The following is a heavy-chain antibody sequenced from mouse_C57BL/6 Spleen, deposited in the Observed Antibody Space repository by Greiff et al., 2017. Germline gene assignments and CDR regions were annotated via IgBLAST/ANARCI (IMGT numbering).Heavy chain of an antibody. CDR2: INPNNGGT. D-gene: IGHD1-1*01. J-gene: IGHJ1*03. Sequence: EVQLQQSGPELVKPGASVKIPCKASGYTFTDYNMDWVKQSHGQSLEWIGDINPNNGGTIYNQKFKGKATLTVDKSSSTAYMELRSLTSEDTAVYYCARSWYGSRYFDVWGTGTTVTVSS. V-gene: IGHV1-18*01. CDR3: ARSWYGSRYFDV. CDR1: GYTFTDYN.